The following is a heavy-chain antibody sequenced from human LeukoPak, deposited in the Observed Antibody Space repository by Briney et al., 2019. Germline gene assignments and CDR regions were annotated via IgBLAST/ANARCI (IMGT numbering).Heavy chain of an antibody. V-gene: IGHV3-21*01. D-gene: IGHD1-26*01. CDR2: ISSSSSYI. CDR3: ARERGSGSYDIFDY. CDR1: GFTFSSYS. Sequence: SGGSLRLSCAASGFTFSSYSMNWVRQAPGKGLEWVSSISSSSSYIYYADSVKGRFTISRDNAKNSLYLQMNSLRAEDTAVYYCARERGSGSYDIFDYWGQGTLVTVSS. J-gene: IGHJ4*02.